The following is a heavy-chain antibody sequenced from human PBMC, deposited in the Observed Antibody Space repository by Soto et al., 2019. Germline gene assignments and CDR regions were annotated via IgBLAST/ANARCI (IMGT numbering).Heavy chain of an antibody. J-gene: IGHJ6*02. D-gene: IGHD1-26*01. CDR2: IYPGDSDT. Sequence: ESQRNSCQESRYSFTSFWITWVRQMPGKGLEWMGIIYPGDSDTRYSPSFQGQVIISADKSISTAYLQWSSLKASDTAMYYCARSYRGRNIDVWGQGTTVTGSS. CDR3: ARSYRGRNIDV. CDR1: RYSFTSFW. V-gene: IGHV5-51*01.